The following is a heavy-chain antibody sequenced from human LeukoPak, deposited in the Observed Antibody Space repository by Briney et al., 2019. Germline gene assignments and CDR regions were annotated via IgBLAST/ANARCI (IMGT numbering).Heavy chain of an antibody. V-gene: IGHV3-23*01. CDR3: AKSQWDIVVVPAAAAPFDY. CDR2: ISGSGGST. CDR1: GFTFSSYA. D-gene: IGHD2-2*01. Sequence: GGSLRLSCAASGFTFSSYAMSWVRQAPGKGLEWVSAISGSGGSTYYADSVKGRFTISRDNSKNTLYLQMNSLRAEDTAVYYCAKSQWDIVVVPAAAAPFDYWGQGTLVTVSS. J-gene: IGHJ4*02.